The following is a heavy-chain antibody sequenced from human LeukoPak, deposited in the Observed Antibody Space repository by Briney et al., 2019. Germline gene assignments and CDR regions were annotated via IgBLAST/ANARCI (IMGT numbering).Heavy chain of an antibody. CDR2: IIPIFGTA. Sequence: SVKVSCKASGGTFSSYAISWVRQAPGQGLEWMGGIIPIFGTANYAQKFQGRVTITADESTSTAYMELSSLRSEDTVVYYSASGGVVIQSSSYFDYWGQGTLVTVSS. CDR3: ASGGVVIQSSSYFDY. D-gene: IGHD3-3*01. J-gene: IGHJ4*02. CDR1: GGTFSSYA. V-gene: IGHV1-69*13.